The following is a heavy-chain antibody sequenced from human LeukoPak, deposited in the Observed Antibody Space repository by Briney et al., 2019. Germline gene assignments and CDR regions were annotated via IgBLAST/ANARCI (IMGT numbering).Heavy chain of an antibody. D-gene: IGHD3-22*01. Sequence: SETLSLTCTVSGSSISSSSYYWGWIRQPPGKGLEWIGSIYYSGSTYYNPSLKSRVTISVDTSKKQFSLKLTSVTAADTAVYYCARHRTIYYDNSGYWVWGQGTLVTVSS. J-gene: IGHJ4*02. CDR1: GSSISSSSYY. V-gene: IGHV4-39*01. CDR2: IYYSGST. CDR3: ARHRTIYYDNSGYWV.